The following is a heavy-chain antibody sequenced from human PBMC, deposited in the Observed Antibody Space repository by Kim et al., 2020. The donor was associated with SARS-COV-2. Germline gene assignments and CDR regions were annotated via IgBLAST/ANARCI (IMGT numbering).Heavy chain of an antibody. CDR3: ARGGNTVEAFDI. V-gene: IGHV1-69*04. D-gene: IGHD3-16*01. Sequence: NYAQKFQGRVTITADKSTSTAYMELSSLRSEDTAVYYCARGGNTVEAFDIWGQGTMVTVSS. J-gene: IGHJ3*02.